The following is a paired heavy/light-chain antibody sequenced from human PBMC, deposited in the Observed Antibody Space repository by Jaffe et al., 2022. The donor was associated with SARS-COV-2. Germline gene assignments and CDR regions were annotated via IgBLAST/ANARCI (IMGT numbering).Heavy chain of an antibody. D-gene: IGHD3-22*01. Sequence: QVQLVQSGAEVKKPGASVKVSCKVSGYTLTELSMHWVRQAPGKGLEWMGGFDPEDGETIYAQKFQGRVTMTEDTSTDTAYMELSSLRSEDTAVYYCATARPPEYYYDSSGYYFDYWGQGTLVTVSS. CDR3: ATARPPEYYYDSSGYYFDY. V-gene: IGHV1-24*01. CDR1: GYTLTELS. J-gene: IGHJ4*02. CDR2: FDPEDGET.
Light chain of an antibody. Sequence: QSALTQPASVSGSPGQSITISCTGTSSDVGGYNYVSWYQQHPGKAPKLMIYEVSNRPSGVSNRFSGSKSGNTASLTISGLQAEDEADYYCSSYTSSSTSQVVFGGGTKLTVL. CDR3: SSYTSSSTSQVV. CDR1: SSDVGGYNY. V-gene: IGLV2-14*01. J-gene: IGLJ2*01. CDR2: EVS.